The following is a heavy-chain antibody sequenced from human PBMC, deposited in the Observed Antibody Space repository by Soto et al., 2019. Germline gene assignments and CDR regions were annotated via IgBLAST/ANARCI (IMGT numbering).Heavy chain of an antibody. V-gene: IGHV3-23*01. CDR2: ISGSGGST. Sequence: AGGSLRLSCAASGFTFSNYAMSWVRQAPGKGLEWVSGISGSGGSTYYADSVKGRFTISRDNSKNTLYVQMNSLRAEDTAIYYCAKDLRHIAEPAPMGVYWGQGTLVTVSS. J-gene: IGHJ1*01. D-gene: IGHD6-13*01. CDR3: AKDLRHIAEPAPMGVY. CDR1: GFTFSNYA.